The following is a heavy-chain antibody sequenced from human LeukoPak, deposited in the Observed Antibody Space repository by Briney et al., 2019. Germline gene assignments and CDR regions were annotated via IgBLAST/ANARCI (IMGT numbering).Heavy chain of an antibody. Sequence: GSLSLSCAASGFPFSSYDMHWVRQATGKGLEWVSAIGTAGDPYYPGSVKGRFTISRENAKNSLYLQMNSLRAGDTAVYYCARGASSSGSGSYYYYGMDVWGKGTTVTVSS. CDR3: ARGASSSGSGSYYYYGMDV. D-gene: IGHD3-10*01. V-gene: IGHV3-13*05. CDR2: IGTAGDP. CDR1: GFPFSSYD. J-gene: IGHJ6*04.